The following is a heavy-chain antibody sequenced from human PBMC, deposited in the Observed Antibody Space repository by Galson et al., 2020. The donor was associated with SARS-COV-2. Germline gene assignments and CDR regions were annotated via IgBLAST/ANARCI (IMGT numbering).Heavy chain of an antibody. CDR3: ARALSGSYFSDFDY. J-gene: IGHJ4*02. CDR1: GFTFSSYA. D-gene: IGHD1-26*01. CDR2: ISGSGGST. V-gene: IGHV3-23*01. Sequence: GGSLRLSCAASGFTFSSYAMSWVRQAPGKGLEWLSAISGSGGSTYYADSVKGRFTISRDNSKNTLYLQMNSLRAEDTAVYYCARALSGSYFSDFDYWGQGTLVTVSS.